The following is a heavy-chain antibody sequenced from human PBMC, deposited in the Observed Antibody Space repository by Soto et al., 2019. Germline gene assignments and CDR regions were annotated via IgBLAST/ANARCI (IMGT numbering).Heavy chain of an antibody. J-gene: IGHJ4*02. CDR2: ISINNGKT. CDR1: GYTFNNHG. D-gene: IGHD6-19*01. Sequence: QVQLVQSGAEVKKPGASVQVSCKASGYTFNNHGISWVRQAPGQGLEWMGWISINNGKTEYAQSLQGRVTVTADTSTSTAYMELRSLRSDDTALYYCARGAYRSGWIFDNWGQGTLVTVSS. V-gene: IGHV1-18*01. CDR3: ARGAYRSGWIFDN.